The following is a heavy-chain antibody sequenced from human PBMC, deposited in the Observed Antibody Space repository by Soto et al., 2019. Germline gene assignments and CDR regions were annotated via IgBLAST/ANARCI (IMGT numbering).Heavy chain of an antibody. CDR2: INAGNGNT. V-gene: IGHV1-3*01. J-gene: IGHJ4*02. Sequence: ASVKVCCKASGYTFTSYAMHWVRQAPGQRLEWMGWINAGNGNTKYSQKFQGRVTITRDTSASTAYMELSSLRSEDTAVYYCARDYYGDYALDYWGQGTLVTVSS. CDR3: ARDYYGDYALDY. CDR1: GYTFTSYA. D-gene: IGHD4-17*01.